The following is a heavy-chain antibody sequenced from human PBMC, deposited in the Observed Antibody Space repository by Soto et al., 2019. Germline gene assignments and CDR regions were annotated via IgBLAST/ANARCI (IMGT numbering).Heavy chain of an antibody. V-gene: IGHV3-30-3*01. CDR1: GFTFSRNA. CDR2: ISFDGNNQ. CDR3: ARDREYSGFYYGMDV. D-gene: IGHD5-12*01. J-gene: IGHJ6*02. Sequence: QEQLVQSGGGVVQPGRSLRLSCEASGFTFSRNAMHWVRQAPGKGLEWVAVISFDGNNQYYTDSVKGRFTISRDNSKNTLDLQMNSLRREDTAVYYCARDREYSGFYYGMDVWGQGTTVTASS.